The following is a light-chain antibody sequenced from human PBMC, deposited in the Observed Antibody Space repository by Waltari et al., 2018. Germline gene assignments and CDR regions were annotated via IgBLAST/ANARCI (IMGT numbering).Light chain of an antibody. J-gene: IGKJ1*01. CDR2: ATS. V-gene: IGKV1-39*01. CDR1: QSVRNF. Sequence: DIQMTQSPSSLSASVGDRVTITCRASQSVRNFLNWYQQEPGKAPKLLIYATSSLQTGVPSRFSGSGSGTDFTLSISSLQPEDFAIYFCQQGYMTPRTCGQGTKVEIK. CDR3: QQGYMTPRT.